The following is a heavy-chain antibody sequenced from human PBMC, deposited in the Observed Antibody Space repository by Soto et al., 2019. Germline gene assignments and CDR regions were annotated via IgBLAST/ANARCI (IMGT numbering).Heavy chain of an antibody. Sequence: ASVKVSCKASGYTFTSYDINWVRQATGQGLEWMGWMNPNSGNTGYAQKFQGRVTMTRNTSISTAYMELSSLRSEDTAVYYCARGPRIAARPRPNWLDPWGQGTMVTVYS. CDR1: GYTFTSYD. D-gene: IGHD6-6*01. V-gene: IGHV1-8*01. CDR2: MNPNSGNT. CDR3: ARGPRIAARPRPNWLDP. J-gene: IGHJ5*02.